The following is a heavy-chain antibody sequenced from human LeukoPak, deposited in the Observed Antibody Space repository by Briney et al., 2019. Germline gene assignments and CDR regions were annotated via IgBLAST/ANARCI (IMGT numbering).Heavy chain of an antibody. V-gene: IGHV1-2*02. CDR2: INPNSGGT. D-gene: IGHD3-22*01. J-gene: IGHJ5*02. CDR3: ARDHYDSSGYLLPGRFDP. Sequence: ASVKVSCKASGYTFTGYYMHWVRQAPGQGLEWMGWINPNSGGTNYAQKFQGRVTMTRDTSIGTAYMELSRLRSDDTAVYYCARDHYDSSGYLLPGRFDPWGQGTLVTVSS. CDR1: GYTFTGYY.